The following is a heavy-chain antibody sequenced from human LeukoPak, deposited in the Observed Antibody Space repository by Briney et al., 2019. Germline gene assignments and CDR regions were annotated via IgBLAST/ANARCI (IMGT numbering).Heavy chain of an antibody. V-gene: IGHV4-59*01. CDR1: GGSISSYY. J-gene: IGHJ4*02. D-gene: IGHD5-24*01. Sequence: TSETLSLTCTVSGGSISSYYWSWIRQPPGKGLEWIGYIYYSGSTNYNPSLKSRVTISVDTSKNQFSLNLSSVTAADTAVYYCARMVEMATFPHYLGQGTLVTVPS. CDR2: IYYSGST. CDR3: ARMVEMATFPHY.